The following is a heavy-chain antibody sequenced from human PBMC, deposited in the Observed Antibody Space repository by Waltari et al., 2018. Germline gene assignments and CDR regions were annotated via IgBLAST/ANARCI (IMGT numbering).Heavy chain of an antibody. V-gene: IGHV1-69*12. CDR3: ARSHYYDRRANYPSLGAFDS. CDR1: GDTFRRYA. Sequence: QVQLVQSGAEVKKPGSSVKVSCKVSGDTFRRYAISWVRQAPGQGLEWMGGIIPLVGSTNDAQKCQGRATMAADESTSTAYVELSSLKSEDTAVYFCARSHYYDRRANYPSLGAFDSWGQGTLVTVSS. CDR2: IIPLVGST. D-gene: IGHD3-22*01. J-gene: IGHJ4*02.